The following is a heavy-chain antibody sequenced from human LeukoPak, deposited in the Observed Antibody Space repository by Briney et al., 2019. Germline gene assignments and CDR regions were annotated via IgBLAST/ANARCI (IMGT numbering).Heavy chain of an antibody. V-gene: IGHV1-18*01. J-gene: IGHJ3*02. CDR2: ISAYNGNT. D-gene: IGHD3-3*01. Sequence: ASVKVSCKASSYTFTSYGISWVRQAPGQGLEWMGWISAYNGNTNYAQKLQGRVTMTTDTSTSTAYMELRSLRSEDTAVYYCARDLVGFLRSGAFDIWGQGTMVTVSS. CDR3: ARDLVGFLRSGAFDI. CDR1: SYTFTSYG.